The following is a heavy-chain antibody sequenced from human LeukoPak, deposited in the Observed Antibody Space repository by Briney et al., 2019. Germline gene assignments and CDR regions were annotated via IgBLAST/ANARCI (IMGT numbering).Heavy chain of an antibody. CDR2: IYSGGDT. V-gene: IGHV3-66*01. Sequence: GGSLRLSCAASGFTVSSNYMGWVGQAPGKGLEWVSVIYSGGDTYYADSVKGRFIISRDNSKNMIYLEMSSLKAEDTAVYYCAKERSLEIAVAGTIFDYWGQGTLVTVSS. D-gene: IGHD6-19*01. CDR1: GFTVSSNY. J-gene: IGHJ4*02. CDR3: AKERSLEIAVAGTIFDY.